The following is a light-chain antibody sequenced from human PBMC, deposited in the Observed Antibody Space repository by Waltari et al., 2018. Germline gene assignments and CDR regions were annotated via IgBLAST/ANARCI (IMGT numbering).Light chain of an antibody. J-gene: IGKJ3*01. Sequence: DIVMTQSPDSLAVSRGERATINCKSSQTVLDSSNNRNYLAWYQQNPGQPPKLLIYWASSRESGVPDRFSGSGSGTDFTLTITSLQAEDVAVYYCQQYYSPPPLFTFGPGTKVDIK. CDR2: WAS. CDR3: QQYYSPPPLFT. V-gene: IGKV4-1*01. CDR1: QTVLDSSNNRNY.